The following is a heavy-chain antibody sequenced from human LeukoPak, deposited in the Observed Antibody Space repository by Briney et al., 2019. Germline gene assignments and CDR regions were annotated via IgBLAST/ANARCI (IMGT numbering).Heavy chain of an antibody. Sequence: PGGSLRLSCAASGFTFDDYAMHWVRQAPGKGLEWVSGISWNSGSIGYADSVKGRFTISRDNAKNSLYLQMSSLRAEDTALYYCAKDAGDSSLGYFDYWGQGTLVTVSS. CDR3: AKDAGDSSLGYFDY. J-gene: IGHJ4*02. V-gene: IGHV3-9*01. CDR2: ISWNSGSI. CDR1: GFTFDDYA. D-gene: IGHD3-22*01.